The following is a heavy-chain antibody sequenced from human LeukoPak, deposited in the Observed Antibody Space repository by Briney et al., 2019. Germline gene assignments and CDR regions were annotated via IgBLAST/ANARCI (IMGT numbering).Heavy chain of an antibody. Sequence: PGGSLRLSCVASGFTFSRYWMHWVRQAPGEGLVWVSRIKSDGSDTTYADSVKGRFTISRDNTKNTLHLQMNSLRAEDTAVYYCARDLNYRFDYWGQGTLVTVSS. CDR1: GFTFSRYW. CDR2: IKSDGSDT. D-gene: IGHD4-11*01. CDR3: ARDLNYRFDY. V-gene: IGHV3-74*01. J-gene: IGHJ4*02.